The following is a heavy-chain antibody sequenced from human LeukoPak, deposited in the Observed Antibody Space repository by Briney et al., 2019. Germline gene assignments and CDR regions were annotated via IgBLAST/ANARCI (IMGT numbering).Heavy chain of an antibody. CDR1: GFTFSNYG. CDR3: AKAGYCRSTTCPDYYYMDV. CDR2: IRYDGSNK. Sequence: GGSLRLSCAASGFTFSNYGMHWVRQVPGKGLEWVTFIRYDGSNKFYVDFVKGRFTISRDNSKNRLYLQMNSPRPEDTAVYYCAKAGYCRSTTCPDYYYMDVWGKGTTVTVSS. V-gene: IGHV3-30*02. D-gene: IGHD2-2*01. J-gene: IGHJ6*03.